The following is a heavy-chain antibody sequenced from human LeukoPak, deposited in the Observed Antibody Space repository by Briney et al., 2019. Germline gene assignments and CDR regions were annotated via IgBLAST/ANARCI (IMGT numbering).Heavy chain of an antibody. CDR3: ARGRDLLPTPDFDY. CDR2: IYSGGST. CDR1: GFTVSSSY. Sequence: GGSLRLSCAASGFTVSSSYMSGVRQAPGKGLEGVSVIYSGGSTYYADSVKGRFTISRDNPKNTLYLQMNSLRAEDTAVYYCARGRDLLPTPDFDYWGQGTLVTVSS. D-gene: IGHD1-26*01. V-gene: IGHV3-53*01. J-gene: IGHJ4*02.